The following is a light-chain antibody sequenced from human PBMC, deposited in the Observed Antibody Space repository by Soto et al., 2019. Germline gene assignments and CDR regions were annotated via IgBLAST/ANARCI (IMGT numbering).Light chain of an antibody. V-gene: IGKV3-15*01. CDR3: QQYRSWPRT. J-gene: IGKJ1*01. CDR1: QSVDIS. Sequence: EIVLTQSPATLSGSPVEIVILSCRASQSVDISLAWYQQKPGQAPRLLIYGASTRATDMPGTFSGRGSGTEFTLTITSLRPEDFGVYYCQQYRSWPRTFGQGTKVDIK. CDR2: GAS.